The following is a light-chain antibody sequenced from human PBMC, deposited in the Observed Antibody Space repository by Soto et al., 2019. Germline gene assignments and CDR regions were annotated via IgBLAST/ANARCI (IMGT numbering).Light chain of an antibody. Sequence: IQLTQSPSSLSASVGDRVTVTRRASQDIRSYLVCFQQKSGKAPKLLIYAASTLQSGVPSRFGGSGSGTDFTLTIGSLQPEDFATYCCLQLNSYPPLTFGGGTKVAIK. CDR2: AAS. V-gene: IGKV1-9*01. CDR1: QDIRSY. J-gene: IGKJ4*01. CDR3: LQLNSYPPLT.